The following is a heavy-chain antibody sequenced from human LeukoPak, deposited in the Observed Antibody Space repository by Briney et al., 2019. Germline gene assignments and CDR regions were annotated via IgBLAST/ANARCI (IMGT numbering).Heavy chain of an antibody. J-gene: IGHJ4*02. D-gene: IGHD3-9*01. Sequence: GASVKVSCKASGYTFTSYGISWVRQAPGQGLEWMGWISAYNGNTNYAQKLQGRVTMTTDTSTSTVYMELRSLRSDDTAVYYCARDFDMDTYYFDYWGQGTLVTVSS. CDR2: ISAYNGNT. V-gene: IGHV1-18*01. CDR1: GYTFTSYG. CDR3: ARDFDMDTYYFDY.